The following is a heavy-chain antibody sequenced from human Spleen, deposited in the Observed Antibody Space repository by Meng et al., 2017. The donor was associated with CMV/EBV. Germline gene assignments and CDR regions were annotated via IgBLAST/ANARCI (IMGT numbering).Heavy chain of an antibody. Sequence: GESLKISCAASGFTFSNSDMNWVRQAPGKGLEWVSGVSWNGSRTHYADSVKGRFIISRDNSKNTLYLQMGSLRAEDMAVYYCARGMGAAIYYYGMDVWGQGTTVTVS. CDR3: ARGMGAAIYYYGMDV. D-gene: IGHD2-2*02. CDR1: GFTFSNSD. J-gene: IGHJ6*02. V-gene: IGHV3-19*01. CDR2: VSWNGSRT.